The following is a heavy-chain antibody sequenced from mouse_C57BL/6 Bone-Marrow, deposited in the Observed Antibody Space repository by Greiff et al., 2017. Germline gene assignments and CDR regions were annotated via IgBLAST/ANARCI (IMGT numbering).Heavy chain of an antibody. D-gene: IGHD1-1*01. Sequence: EVKLQESGEGLVKPGGSLKLSCAASGFTFSSYAMSWVRQTPEKRLEWVAYISGGGDYIYYADTVKGRFTISRDNARNTLYLQMSSLKSEDTAMYYCTRDYYYGSSPFAYWGQGTLVTVSA. CDR1: GFTFSSYA. CDR2: ISGGGDYI. V-gene: IGHV5-9-1*02. J-gene: IGHJ3*01. CDR3: TRDYYYGSSPFAY.